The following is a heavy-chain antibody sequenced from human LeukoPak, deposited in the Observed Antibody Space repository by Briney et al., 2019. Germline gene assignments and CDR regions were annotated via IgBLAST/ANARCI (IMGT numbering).Heavy chain of an antibody. CDR1: GFTFSTYE. Sequence: PGGSLRLSCAASGFTFSTYEMNWVRQAPGEGLEWVSYISSSSSTMYYADSVKGRFTISRDNAKNSLYLQMNSLRAEDTAVYYCAREPSYYDTSRRGAFDIWGQGTVVTVSS. D-gene: IGHD3-22*01. V-gene: IGHV3-48*03. J-gene: IGHJ3*02. CDR2: ISSSSSTM. CDR3: AREPSYYDTSRRGAFDI.